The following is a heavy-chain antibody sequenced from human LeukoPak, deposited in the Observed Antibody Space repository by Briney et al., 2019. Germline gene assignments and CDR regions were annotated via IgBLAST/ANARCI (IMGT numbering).Heavy chain of an antibody. V-gene: IGHV3-53*01. D-gene: IGHD1-26*01. CDR3: ARESGSYFDY. CDR2: IYSGGST. Sequence: GGSLRLSCAASGFTVSSNYMSLGRQAPGKGLEWVSVIYSGGSTYYADSVKGRFTISRDNSKNTLYLQMNSLRAEDTAVYYCARESGSYFDYWGQGTLVTVSS. J-gene: IGHJ4*02. CDR1: GFTVSSNY.